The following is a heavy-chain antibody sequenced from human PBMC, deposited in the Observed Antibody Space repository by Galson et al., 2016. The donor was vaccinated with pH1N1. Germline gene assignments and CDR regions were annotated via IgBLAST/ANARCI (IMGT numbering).Heavy chain of an antibody. D-gene: IGHD2-2*01. CDR3: ATTTSVIVVVAAAMGDYYYGMDV. Sequence: SVKVSCKASGGTFSSYAISWVRQAPGQGLEWMGGIIPIFGTENYAQKFQGRVTITADESTSTAYMELSSLGSEDTAVYYCATTTSVIVVVAAAMGDYYYGMDVWGQGTTVTVSS. CDR2: IIPIFGTE. V-gene: IGHV1-69*13. J-gene: IGHJ6*02. CDR1: GGTFSSYA.